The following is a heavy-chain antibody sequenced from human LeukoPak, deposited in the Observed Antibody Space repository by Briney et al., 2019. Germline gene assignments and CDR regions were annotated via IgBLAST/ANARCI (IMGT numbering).Heavy chain of an antibody. CDR1: GDTFSSYA. J-gene: IGHJ4*02. V-gene: IGHV1-69*05. D-gene: IGHD5-12*01. Sequence: SVKVSCKASGDTFSSYAISWVRQAPGQGLEWMGGIIPIFGTANYAQKFQGRVTITTDESTSTAYMELSSLRSEDTAVYYCARSVDIVATNGRGRLGYWGQGTLVTVSS. CDR3: ARSVDIVATNGRGRLGY. CDR2: IIPIFGTA.